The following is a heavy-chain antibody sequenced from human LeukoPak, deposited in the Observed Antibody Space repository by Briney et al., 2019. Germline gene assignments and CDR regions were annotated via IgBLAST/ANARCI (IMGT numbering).Heavy chain of an antibody. CDR3: ARGKAYYDISKDAFDI. D-gene: IGHD3-22*01. CDR1: GDSINNYY. J-gene: IGHJ3*02. CDR2: IYYSGST. Sequence: SETLSLTCTVSGDSINNYYWSWIRQPPGKGLEWIGYIYYSGSTNYNPSLKSRVAISVDTSKNQFSLKLSSVTAADTAVYYCARGKAYYDISKDAFDIWGQGTMVTVSS. V-gene: IGHV4-59*01.